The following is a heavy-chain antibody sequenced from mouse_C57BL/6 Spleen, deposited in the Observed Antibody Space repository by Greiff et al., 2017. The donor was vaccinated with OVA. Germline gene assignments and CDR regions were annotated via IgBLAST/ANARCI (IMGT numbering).Heavy chain of an antibody. CDR1: GYTFTSYW. CDR3: ARGEWFAY. J-gene: IGHJ3*01. CDR2: IDPSDSYT. V-gene: IGHV1-59*01. Sequence: VQLQQPGAELVRPGTSVKLSCKASGYTFTSYWMHWVKQRPGQGLEWIGVIDPSDSYTNYNQKFKGKATLTVDTSSSTAYMQLSSLTSEDSAVYYCARGEWFAYWGQGTLVTVSA.